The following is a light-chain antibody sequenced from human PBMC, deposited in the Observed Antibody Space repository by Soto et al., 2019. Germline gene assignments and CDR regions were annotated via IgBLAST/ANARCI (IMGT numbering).Light chain of an antibody. J-gene: IGLJ2*01. Sequence: QTVVTQEPSLTVSPGGTVTLTCATSSGAVTSGNYPNWFQQKPGQAPRALIYSTNHKYSWTPDRFSGSLLGGKAALTLSGVQPEDEADYYCLLYYGGQLGVFGGGTKLTVL. CDR3: LLYYGGQLGV. V-gene: IGLV7-43*01. CDR1: SGAVTSGNY. CDR2: STN.